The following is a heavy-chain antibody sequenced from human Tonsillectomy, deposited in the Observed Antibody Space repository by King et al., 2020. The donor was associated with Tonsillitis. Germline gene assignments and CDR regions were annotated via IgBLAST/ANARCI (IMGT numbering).Heavy chain of an antibody. CDR1: GGTFSNYA. J-gene: IGHJ5*02. Sequence: VQLVQSGAEVKKPGSSVKVSCKASGGTFSNYAITWVRQAPGQGLEWMGGIIPILGASIYAQKFQGRVTITADESTSTAYMELSSLRSEDTAVYYCATIIVATPVAGDNWFDPWGQGTLVIVSS. V-gene: IGHV1-69*01. CDR3: ATIIVATPVAGDNWFDP. CDR2: IIPILGAS. D-gene: IGHD5-12*01.